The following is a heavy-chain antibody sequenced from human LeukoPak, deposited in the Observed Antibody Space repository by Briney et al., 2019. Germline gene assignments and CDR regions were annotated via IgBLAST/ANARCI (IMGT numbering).Heavy chain of an antibody. CDR1: GFTFGSYS. CDR2: ISSSSSYI. CDR3: ARDSIRERLTGTYNWSDP. J-gene: IGHJ5*02. D-gene: IGHD1-20*01. V-gene: IGHV3-21*01. Sequence: GGSLRLSCAAFGFTFGSYSMNWVRQAPGKGLEWVSSISSSSSYIYYADSVKGRFTISRDNAKNSLYLQMNSLRAEDTAVYYCARDSIRERLTGTYNWSDPWGQGTLVTVSS.